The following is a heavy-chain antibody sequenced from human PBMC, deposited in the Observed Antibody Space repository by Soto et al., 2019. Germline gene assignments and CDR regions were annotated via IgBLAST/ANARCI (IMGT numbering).Heavy chain of an antibody. Sequence: SSETLSLTCAVYGGSFSGYYWSWIRQPPGKGLEWIGEINHSGSTNYNPSLKSRVTISVDTSKNQFSLKLSSVTAADTAVYYCARALPARSITMVRGVRWFDPWGQGTLVTVS. J-gene: IGHJ5*02. V-gene: IGHV4-34*01. CDR3: ARALPARSITMVRGVRWFDP. CDR1: GGSFSGYY. D-gene: IGHD3-10*01. CDR2: INHSGST.